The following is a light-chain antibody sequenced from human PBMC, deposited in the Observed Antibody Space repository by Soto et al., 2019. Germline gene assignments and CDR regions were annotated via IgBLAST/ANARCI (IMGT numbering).Light chain of an antibody. CDR1: QNINNW. J-gene: IGKJ1*01. V-gene: IGKV1-5*03. Sequence: DIQMTQSPSTLSASVGDRVTITCRASQNINNWLAWYQQKPGKAPTLLIYKASSLESGVPSRFSGSGSGTEFTLTISSLQHDDFATYYCQQYNSYWTFGQGTKVEIK. CDR3: QQYNSYWT. CDR2: KAS.